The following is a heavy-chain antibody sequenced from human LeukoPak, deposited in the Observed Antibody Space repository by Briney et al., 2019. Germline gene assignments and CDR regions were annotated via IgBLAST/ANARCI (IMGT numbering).Heavy chain of an antibody. D-gene: IGHD5-18*01. J-gene: IGHJ4*02. V-gene: IGHV1-2*02. CDR3: ARDPRCSYGPREGLDY. Sequence: ASVKVSCKASGYTFTGYYMHWVRQAPGQGLAWMGWINPNSGGTNYAQKFQGRVTMTRDTSISTAYMELSRLRSDDTAVYYCARDPRCSYGPREGLDYWGQGTLVTASS. CDR1: GYTFTGYY. CDR2: INPNSGGT.